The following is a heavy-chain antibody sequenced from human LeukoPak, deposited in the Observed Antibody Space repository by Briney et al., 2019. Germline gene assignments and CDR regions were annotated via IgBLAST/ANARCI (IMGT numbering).Heavy chain of an antibody. CDR3: ARDGGYRSSWNRFDY. J-gene: IGHJ4*02. D-gene: IGHD6-13*01. V-gene: IGHV3-48*01. CDR2: ISSSSSTM. Sequence: GGSLRLSCAASGFTFSTYNMNWVRQAPGKGLEWVSYISSSSSTMYYADSVKGRFTISRDNAKNSLYLQMNSLRAEDTAVYYRARDGGYRSSWNRFDYWGQGTLVTVSS. CDR1: GFTFSTYN.